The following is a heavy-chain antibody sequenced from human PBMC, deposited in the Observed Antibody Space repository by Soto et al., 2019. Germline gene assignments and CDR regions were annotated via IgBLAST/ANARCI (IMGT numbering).Heavy chain of an antibody. V-gene: IGHV4-61*01. CDR3: ARSVGFGYYYYHMDL. CDR2: IYYSGSA. CDR1: GGSVSNISDY. Sequence: SETLSLTCTVSGGSVSNISDYWSWVRQPPGKGLEWIGYIYYSGSADYNPSLGSRVTISLDTSKNQFSLKLSSVTTADTAVYYCARSVGFGYYYYHMDLWGQGTTVTVSS. J-gene: IGHJ6*02. D-gene: IGHD3-10*01.